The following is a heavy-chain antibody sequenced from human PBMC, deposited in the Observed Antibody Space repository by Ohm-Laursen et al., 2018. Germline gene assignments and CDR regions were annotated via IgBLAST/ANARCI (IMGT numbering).Heavy chain of an antibody. CDR1: GFTVSINY. CDR2: LYSGGTT. CDR3: ARGFLVDSGQTFDY. D-gene: IGHD5-12*01. V-gene: IGHV3-66*01. Sequence: GSLRLSCTAPGFTVSINYMSWVRQAPGKGLEWVSVLYSGGTTDYADSVKGRFTISRDISKNTLYLQMNSLRVDDTAVYYCARGFLVDSGQTFDYWGQGTLVTVSS. J-gene: IGHJ4*02.